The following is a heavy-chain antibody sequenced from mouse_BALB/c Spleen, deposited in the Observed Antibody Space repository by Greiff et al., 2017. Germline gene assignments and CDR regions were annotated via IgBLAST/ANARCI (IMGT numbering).Heavy chain of an antibody. CDR1: GFTFSSYT. D-gene: IGHD2-1*01. Sequence: EVQGVESGGGLVQPGGSLKLSCAASGFTFSSYTMSWVRQTPEKRLEWVAYISNGGGSTYYPDTVKGRFTISRDNAKNTLYLQMSSLKSEDTAMYYCARLGDGNGAAWFAYWGQGTLVTVSA. CDR3: ARLGDGNGAAWFAY. CDR2: ISNGGGST. J-gene: IGHJ3*01. V-gene: IGHV5-12-2*01.